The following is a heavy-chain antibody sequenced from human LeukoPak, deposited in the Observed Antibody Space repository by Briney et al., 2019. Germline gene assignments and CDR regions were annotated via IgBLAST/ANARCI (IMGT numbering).Heavy chain of an antibody. V-gene: IGHV4-34*01. CDR1: GGSFSGYY. CDR3: ARDSVVVPADYYYGMDV. CDR2: INHSGST. Sequence: SETLSLTCAVYGGSFSGYYWSWIRQPPGKGLEWIGEINHSGSTNYNPSLKSRVTISVDTSKNQFSLKLSSVTAADAAVYYCARDSVVVPADYYYGMDVWGQGTTVTVSS. D-gene: IGHD2-2*01. J-gene: IGHJ6*02.